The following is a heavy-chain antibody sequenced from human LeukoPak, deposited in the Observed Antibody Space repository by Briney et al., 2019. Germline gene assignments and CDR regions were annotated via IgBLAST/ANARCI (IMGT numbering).Heavy chain of an antibody. V-gene: IGHV3-7*01. CDR2: IKQDGDER. Sequence: GGSLRLSCAVSGFTFSNYWMSWVRQAPGKGLQWVANIKQDGDERYYVDSVKGRFTISRDNAKNSLYLQMSSLRAEDTAVYYCARGGRYSGRTRGLDYWGQGTLVTVSS. CDR3: ARGGRYSGRTRGLDY. J-gene: IGHJ4*02. CDR1: GFTFSNYW. D-gene: IGHD1-26*01.